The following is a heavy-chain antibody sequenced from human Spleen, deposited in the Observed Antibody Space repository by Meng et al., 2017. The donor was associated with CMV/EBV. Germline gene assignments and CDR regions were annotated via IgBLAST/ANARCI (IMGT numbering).Heavy chain of an antibody. J-gene: IGHJ4*02. CDR1: GYSITGNY. V-gene: IGHV1-2*02. D-gene: IGHD3-22*01. CDR3: ARGGHYYYDSNGYYYALY. Sequence: ASVKVSCKASGYSITGNYMHWVRQAPGRGLEWMGWINPNSGGTNSAKKFQGRLTLTRDTAISTAYMELRSLRSDDTAVYYCARGGHYYYDSNGYYYALYWGQGTLVTVS. CDR2: INPNSGGT.